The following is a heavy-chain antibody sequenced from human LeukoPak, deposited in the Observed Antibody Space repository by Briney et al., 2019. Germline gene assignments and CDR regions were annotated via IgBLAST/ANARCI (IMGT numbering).Heavy chain of an antibody. CDR1: GFTFSTYS. J-gene: IGHJ4*02. Sequence: PGGSLRLSCAASGFTFSTYSMNWVRQAPGKGLEWVSSISSSSTYISYADSVKGRFTISRDNAKNSLYLQMNSLRAEDTAVYYCARAHPRMRRAGDRGFPVDYWGQGTLVTVSS. V-gene: IGHV3-21*01. CDR2: ISSSSTYI. D-gene: IGHD3-10*01. CDR3: ARAHPRMRRAGDRGFPVDY.